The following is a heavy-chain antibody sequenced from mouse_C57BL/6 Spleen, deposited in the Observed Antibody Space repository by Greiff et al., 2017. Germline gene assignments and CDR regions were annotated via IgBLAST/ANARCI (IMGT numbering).Heavy chain of an antibody. Sequence: VQLQQPGAELVKPGASVKLSCKASGYTFTSYWMHWVKQRPGQGLEWIGMIHPNSGSTNYNEKFKSKATLTVDKSSSTAYMQLSSLTSEDSAVYYCAKSYYSNCDYAMDYWGQGTSVTVSS. J-gene: IGHJ4*01. CDR1: GYTFTSYW. D-gene: IGHD2-5*01. CDR3: AKSYYSNCDYAMDY. CDR2: IHPNSGST. V-gene: IGHV1-64*01.